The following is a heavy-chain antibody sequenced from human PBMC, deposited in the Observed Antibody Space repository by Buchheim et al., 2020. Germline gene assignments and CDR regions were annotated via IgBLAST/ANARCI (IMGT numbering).Heavy chain of an antibody. CDR1: GYTFTSYD. Sequence: QVQLVQSGAEVKKPGASVKVSCKASGYTFTSYDINWVRQATGQGLEWMGWMNPNSGNTGYAQKFQGRVTMTRNTSISPAYMELSSLRSEDTAVYYCARAYCTNGVCRSPLYYFDYWGQGTL. CDR2: MNPNSGNT. CDR3: ARAYCTNGVCRSPLYYFDY. J-gene: IGHJ4*02. V-gene: IGHV1-8*01. D-gene: IGHD2-8*01.